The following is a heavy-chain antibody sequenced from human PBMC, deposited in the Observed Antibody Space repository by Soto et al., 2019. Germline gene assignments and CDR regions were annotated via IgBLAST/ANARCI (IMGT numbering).Heavy chain of an antibody. Sequence: QVQLVESGGGVVQPGRSLRLSCAASGFTFSSYAMHWVRQAPGKGLEWVAVISYDGSNKYYADSVKGRFTISRDNSQNTLYLQMNSLRAEDTAVYYCARDPLWFGAIPTAFEYWGQGTLVTVSS. CDR3: ARDPLWFGAIPTAFEY. J-gene: IGHJ4*02. CDR1: GFTFSSYA. CDR2: ISYDGSNK. V-gene: IGHV3-30-3*01. D-gene: IGHD3-10*01.